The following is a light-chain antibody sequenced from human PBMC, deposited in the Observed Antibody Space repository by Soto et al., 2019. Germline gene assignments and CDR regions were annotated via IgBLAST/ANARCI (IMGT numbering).Light chain of an antibody. J-gene: IGKJ4*01. CDR1: ETVKKNS. V-gene: IGKV3-20*01. CDR2: GAS. Sequence: EIVLTQSPGSVSLSPGERATLSCRASETVKKNSLAWYQQKPGQAPRLLIYGASRRATGIPDSFSGSGSETDFILPISRLEPANSAVYFFRSYAISPLPFGGGTKVEI. CDR3: RSYAISPLP.